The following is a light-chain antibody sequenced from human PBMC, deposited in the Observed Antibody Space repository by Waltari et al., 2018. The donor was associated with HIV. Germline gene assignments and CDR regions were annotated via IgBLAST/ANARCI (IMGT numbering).Light chain of an antibody. CDR1: RRDVGSYNL. CDR2: EGS. CDR3: CSYTGSSTRRPYV. Sequence: QSALTQPASVSGSPGQSIPISCTGPRRDVGSYNLVSWYQQHPGKAPKVMIYEGSKRPSGVSNRFSGSKSGNTASLTISGLQAEDEADYYCCSYTGSSTRRPYVFGTGTKVTVL. V-gene: IGLV2-23*01. J-gene: IGLJ1*01.